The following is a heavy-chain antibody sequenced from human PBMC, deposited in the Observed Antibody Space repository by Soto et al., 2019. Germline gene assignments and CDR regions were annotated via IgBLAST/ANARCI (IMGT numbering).Heavy chain of an antibody. CDR2: IFYSGST. Sequence: SETLSLTCTVSGGSITSGDYYWSWIRQPPGKGLEWIAYIFYSGSTYYNPSLKSRVSLSVDTSKNQFSLKLNSVTAADTAVYYCASRHSSPYFDYWGQGTLVTVSS. CDR1: GGSITSGDYY. V-gene: IGHV4-30-4*01. J-gene: IGHJ4*02. D-gene: IGHD6-13*01. CDR3: ASRHSSPYFDY.